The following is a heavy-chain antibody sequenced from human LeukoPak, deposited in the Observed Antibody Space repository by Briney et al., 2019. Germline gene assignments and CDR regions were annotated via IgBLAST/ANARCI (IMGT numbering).Heavy chain of an antibody. CDR1: GFTFSSYA. V-gene: IGHV3-23*01. CDR2: ISGSGGST. D-gene: IGHD3-3*01. J-gene: IGHJ4*02. CDR3: AKHPRGDFWSGYDY. Sequence: PGGSLRLSCAASGFTFSSYAMSWVHQAPGKGLEWVSAISGSGGSTYCAASVKGRFTISRDNSKNTLYLQMNSLRAEDTAVYYCAKHPRGDFWSGYDYWGQGTLVTVSS.